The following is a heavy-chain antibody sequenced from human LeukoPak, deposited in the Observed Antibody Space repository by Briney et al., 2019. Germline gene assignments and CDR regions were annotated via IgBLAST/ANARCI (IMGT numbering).Heavy chain of an antibody. D-gene: IGHD6-19*01. CDR1: GYSFTSYW. J-gene: IGHJ5*02. CDR3: ARHSRSGYSSGWYSGPTGNWFDP. V-gene: IGHV5-51*01. CDR2: IYPGDSDT. Sequence: GESLKISCKGSGYSFTSYWIGWVRQMPGKGLEWMGIIYPGDSDTRYSPSFQGQVTISADKSISTAYLQWSSLKASDTAMYYCARHSRSGYSSGWYSGPTGNWFDPWGQGTLVTVSS.